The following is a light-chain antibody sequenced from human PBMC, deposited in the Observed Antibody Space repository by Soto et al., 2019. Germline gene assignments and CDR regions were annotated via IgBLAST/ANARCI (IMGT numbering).Light chain of an antibody. Sequence: QSVLTQPPSVSAAPGQKVTISCSGSSSNIGNNYVSWYQQLPGTAPKLLIYDNNKRPSGIPDRFSGSKSGTSATLGITGLQTGDEADYYCGTWDSSLSVLWVFGGGTQLTVL. CDR1: SSNIGNNY. V-gene: IGLV1-51*01. CDR2: DNN. CDR3: GTWDSSLSVLWV. J-gene: IGLJ3*02.